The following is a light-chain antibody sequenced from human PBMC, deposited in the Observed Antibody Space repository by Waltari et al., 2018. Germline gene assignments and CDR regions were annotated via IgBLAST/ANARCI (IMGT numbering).Light chain of an antibody. J-gene: IGKJ4*01. CDR2: DAS. CDR3: QQYDNLPPGLT. CDR1: QDISNY. V-gene: IGKV1-33*01. Sequence: DIQMTQSPSSLSDSVGDRVTITCQASQDISNYLNWYQQKPGKAPKLLIYDASNLETGVPSRVSGSGSGTDFTFTISSLQPEDIATYYCQQYDNLPPGLTFGGGTKVEIK.